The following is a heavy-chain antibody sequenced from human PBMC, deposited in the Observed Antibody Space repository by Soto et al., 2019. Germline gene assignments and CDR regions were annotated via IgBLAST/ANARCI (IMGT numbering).Heavy chain of an antibody. CDR3: ARDSTLVAPPTDY. J-gene: IGHJ4*02. Sequence: QVQLVESGGGVVQPGRSLRLSCAASGFTFSSYAMHWVRQAPGKGLEWVAVISYDGSNKYYADSVKGRFTISRDNSKNTLYLQMNSLRAEDTAVYYCARDSTLVAPPTDYWGQGTLVTVSS. CDR2: ISYDGSNK. D-gene: IGHD5-12*01. V-gene: IGHV3-30-3*01. CDR1: GFTFSSYA.